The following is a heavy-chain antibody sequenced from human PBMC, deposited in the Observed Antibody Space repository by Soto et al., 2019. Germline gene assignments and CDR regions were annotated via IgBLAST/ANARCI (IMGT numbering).Heavy chain of an antibody. CDR2: IDHRGNT. Sequence: PSETLSLTCAVYGGSFSANYWTWIRQPPGKGLEWVGEIDHRGNTNYGPSLTNRISISVDASKNQFSLNLHSVTAADMAIYYCASARFDYWGRGILVTVSS. CDR3: ASARFDY. J-gene: IGHJ4*02. V-gene: IGHV4-34*01. CDR1: GGSFSANY.